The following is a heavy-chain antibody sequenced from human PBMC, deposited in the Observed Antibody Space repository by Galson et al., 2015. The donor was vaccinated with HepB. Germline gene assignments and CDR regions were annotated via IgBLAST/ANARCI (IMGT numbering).Heavy chain of an antibody. V-gene: IGHV3-33*06. Sequence: SLRLSCAASGFTFSSYGMHWVRQAPGKGLEWVAVIWYDGSNKYYADSVKGRFTISRDNSKNTLYLQMNSLRAEDTAVYYCAKLSGSYSDAFDIWGQGTMVTVSS. J-gene: IGHJ3*02. CDR3: AKLSGSYSDAFDI. D-gene: IGHD1-26*01. CDR2: IWYDGSNK. CDR1: GFTFSSYG.